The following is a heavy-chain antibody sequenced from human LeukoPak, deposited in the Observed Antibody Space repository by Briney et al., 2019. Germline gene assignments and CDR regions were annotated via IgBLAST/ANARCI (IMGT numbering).Heavy chain of an antibody. CDR2: INPSGGRI. V-gene: IGHV1-46*01. CDR1: GYTFTSYG. D-gene: IGHD3-10*01. J-gene: IGHJ5*02. Sequence: ASVKVSCKASGYTFTSYGISWVRQAPGQGLEWMGIINPSGGRISYAQKFQGRVIMTRDTSTSTVYMELSSLRSEDTAVYYCARGTITMLRGVADPFDPWGQGTLVTVSS. CDR3: ARGTITMLRGVADPFDP.